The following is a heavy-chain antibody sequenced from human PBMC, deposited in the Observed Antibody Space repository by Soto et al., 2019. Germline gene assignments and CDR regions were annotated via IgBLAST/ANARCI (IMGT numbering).Heavy chain of an antibody. Sequence: QVQLQESGPGLVKPSETLSLTCTVSGGSISSYYWSWIRQPPGKGLEWIGYIYYSGSTNYNPSLKIRVTISVDTSKNQFSLKLSSVTAADTAVYYCARGPTPYGDYSFDYWGQGTLVTVSS. CDR3: ARGPTPYGDYSFDY. CDR2: IYYSGST. V-gene: IGHV4-59*01. CDR1: GGSISSYY. J-gene: IGHJ4*02. D-gene: IGHD4-17*01.